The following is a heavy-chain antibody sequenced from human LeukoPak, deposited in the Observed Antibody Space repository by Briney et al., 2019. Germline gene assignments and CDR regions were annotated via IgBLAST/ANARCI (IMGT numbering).Heavy chain of an antibody. CDR3: ARGNYASTGPGALDI. V-gene: IGHV3-53*01. Sequence: PGGSLRLSCAASGFTVSNNYMSWVRQAPGKGLEWVSVMYSGGSTNYAGSVKGRFIISRDDSKNILDLQMNSLKAEDTAVYYCARGNYASTGPGALDIWGQGTMVTVSS. CDR1: GFTVSNNY. CDR2: MYSGGST. J-gene: IGHJ3*02. D-gene: IGHD3-22*01.